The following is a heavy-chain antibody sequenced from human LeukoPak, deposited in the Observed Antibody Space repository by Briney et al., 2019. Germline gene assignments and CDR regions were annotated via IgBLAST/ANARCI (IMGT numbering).Heavy chain of an antibody. J-gene: IGHJ4*02. CDR2: INHSGST. Sequence: PSETLSLTCAVYGGSFSGYYWSWIRQPPGKGLEWIGEINHSGSTNYNPSLKSRVTISVDTSKNQFSLKLSSVTAADTAVYYCARLVPSGTTLRRDYWGQGTLVTVSS. CDR3: ARLVPSGTTLRRDY. CDR1: GGSFSGYY. D-gene: IGHD1-1*01. V-gene: IGHV4-34*01.